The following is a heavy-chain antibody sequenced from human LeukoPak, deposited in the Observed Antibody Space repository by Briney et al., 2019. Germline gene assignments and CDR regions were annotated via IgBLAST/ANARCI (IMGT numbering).Heavy chain of an antibody. V-gene: IGHV1-2*02. D-gene: IGHD3-3*01. CDR1: GYSFTGNY. CDR3: TRDPQHHDSWRGYIH. J-gene: IGHJ4*02. Sequence: ASVKVSCKASGYSFTGNYIHWVRQAPGQGLEWMGWINPNTGGTDYAQSFQARVTQTRDTSTSTAFMELAWLTSDDTAVYYCTRDPQHHDSWRGYIHWGQGTLVTVSS. CDR2: INPNTGGT.